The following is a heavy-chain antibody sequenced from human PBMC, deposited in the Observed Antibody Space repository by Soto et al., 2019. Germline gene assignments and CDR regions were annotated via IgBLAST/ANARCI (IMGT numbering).Heavy chain of an antibody. Sequence: EVQLVESGGGLVQPGGSLRLSCVASGFTFSSYYMSWVRQFPGKGLEWVANIKQDGSEKYYVDSVKGRFTISRDNAENSLYLQMNSLRDEDTAVYYYARDGYSAGFDIWGQGTMVTVSS. CDR3: ARDGYSAGFDI. CDR1: GFTFSSYY. J-gene: IGHJ3*02. D-gene: IGHD2-15*01. V-gene: IGHV3-7*01. CDR2: IKQDGSEK.